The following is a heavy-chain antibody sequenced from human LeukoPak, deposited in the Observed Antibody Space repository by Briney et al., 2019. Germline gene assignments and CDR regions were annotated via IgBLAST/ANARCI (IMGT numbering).Heavy chain of an antibody. CDR2: IYYSGST. Sequence: SETLSLTCTVSGGSISSYYWSWIRQPPGKGLEWIGYIYYSGSTNYNPSLKSRVTISVDTSKNQFSLKLSSLSAADTAVYYCARVVRGLVTSSYYFDYWGQGTLVTVSS. V-gene: IGHV4-59*01. J-gene: IGHJ4*02. D-gene: IGHD5-18*01. CDR3: ARVVRGLVTSSYYFDY. CDR1: GGSISSYY.